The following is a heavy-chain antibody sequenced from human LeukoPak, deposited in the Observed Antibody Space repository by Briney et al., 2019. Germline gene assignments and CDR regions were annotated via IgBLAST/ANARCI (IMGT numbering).Heavy chain of an antibody. Sequence: ASVKVSCKASGYTFTSYGISWVRQAPGQGLEWMGWINTNTGNPTYAQGFTGRFVFSLDTSVSTAYLQISSLKAEDTAVYYCARVWFGELLSPLYYMDVWGKGTTVTISS. CDR2: INTNTGNP. D-gene: IGHD3-10*01. CDR1: GYTFTSYG. J-gene: IGHJ6*03. CDR3: ARVWFGELLSPLYYMDV. V-gene: IGHV7-4-1*02.